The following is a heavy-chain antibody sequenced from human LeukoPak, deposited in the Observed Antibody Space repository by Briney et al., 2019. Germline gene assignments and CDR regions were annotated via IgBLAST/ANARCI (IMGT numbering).Heavy chain of an antibody. V-gene: IGHV3-48*03. D-gene: IGHD5-18*01. Sequence: PGGSLRLSCAASGFTFSSYEMNWVRQAPGKGLEWVSYISSTGWTIYYADSVKGRFTISRENAENSLYLQMNSLRAEDTAVYYCARGGLKEDTAMWGQGTLVTVSS. CDR1: GFTFSSYE. J-gene: IGHJ4*02. CDR3: ARGGLKEDTAM. CDR2: ISSTGWTI.